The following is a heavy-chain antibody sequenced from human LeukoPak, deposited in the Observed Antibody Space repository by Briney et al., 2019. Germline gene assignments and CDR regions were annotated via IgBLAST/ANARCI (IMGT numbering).Heavy chain of an antibody. CDR2: MNPNSGNT. J-gene: IGHJ4*02. V-gene: IGHV1-8*01. CDR3: ARGGEQSLLAYDC. Sequence: ASVNVSCKPSGYTFTSYDINWVRQATGHGSEWMGWMNPNSGNTGYAQKFHGRVTMTRNTSISTTYMELSSLRSEATAVYYCARGGEQSLLAYDCWGKLTLVT. CDR1: GYTFTSYD. D-gene: IGHD6-19*01.